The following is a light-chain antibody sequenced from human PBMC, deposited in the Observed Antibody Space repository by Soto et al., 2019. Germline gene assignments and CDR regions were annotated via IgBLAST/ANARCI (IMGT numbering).Light chain of an antibody. CDR1: SSVY. CDR2: EVN. CDR3: SSHAGNNDFV. Sequence: QSVLTQPPSASGSPGQSVTISCTGTSSVYVSWYQQHPVKTPKLIIYEVNKQPSGVPDRFSGSKSGNTASLTVSGLQAEDEADYYCSSHAGNNDFVFGTGTKVTVL. J-gene: IGLJ1*01. V-gene: IGLV2-8*01.